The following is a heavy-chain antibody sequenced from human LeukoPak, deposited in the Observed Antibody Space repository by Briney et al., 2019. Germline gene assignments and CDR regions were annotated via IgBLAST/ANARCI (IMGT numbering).Heavy chain of an antibody. D-gene: IGHD3-10*01. CDR2: IKPDGSEK. V-gene: IGHV3-7*01. CDR1: GFTFSRYW. J-gene: IGHJ6*03. Sequence: GGSLRLSCAASGFTFSRYWMTWVRQTPRKGLEWVANIKPDGSEKYYLDSVRGRFTISRDNAKNSLHLQMNSLRAEDTAVYYCARGGGYYGSGSYPYYYYMDVWGKGTTVTVSS. CDR3: ARGGGYYGSGSYPYYYYMDV.